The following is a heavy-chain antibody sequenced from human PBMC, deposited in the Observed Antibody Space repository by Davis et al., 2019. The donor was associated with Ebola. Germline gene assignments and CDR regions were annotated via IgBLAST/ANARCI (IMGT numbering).Heavy chain of an antibody. J-gene: IGHJ4*02. V-gene: IGHV3-48*02. CDR3: ARDLGVGVTTNDY. D-gene: IGHD4-17*01. Sequence: PGRSLRLSCPASGFTFSNYSMNWVRQAPGKGLEWVSYISSSRITKYYADSVQGRFTISRDNAKNSLYLQMNSLRDADTAVYYCARDLGVGVTTNDYWGQGTLVTVSS. CDR1: GFTFSNYS. CDR2: ISSSRITK.